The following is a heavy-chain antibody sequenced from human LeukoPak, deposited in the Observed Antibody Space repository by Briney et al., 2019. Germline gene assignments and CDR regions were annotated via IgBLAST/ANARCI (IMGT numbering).Heavy chain of an antibody. D-gene: IGHD6-13*01. V-gene: IGHV1-69*05. Sequence: ASVKAACKASGGTFSIYAISWVRQAPGQGLEWMGGIIPIFGTANYAQKFQGRVTITTDESTSTAYMELSSLRSEDTAVYYCARNPIAAAGRWFDPWGQGTLVTVSS. CDR1: GGTFSIYA. J-gene: IGHJ5*02. CDR3: ARNPIAAAGRWFDP. CDR2: IIPIFGTA.